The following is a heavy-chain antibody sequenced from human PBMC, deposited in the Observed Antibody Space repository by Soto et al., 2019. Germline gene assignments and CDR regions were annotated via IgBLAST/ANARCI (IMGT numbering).Heavy chain of an antibody. CDR2: INPSGGST. Sequence: ASVKVSCKASGYTFATYAVSWVRQAPGQGLEWMGIINPSGGSTSYAQKFQGRVTMTRDTSTSTVYMELSSLRSEDTAVYYCARDSFQDYYDSSGYLDYFDYWGQGTLVTVSS. V-gene: IGHV1-46*01. CDR1: GYTFATYA. J-gene: IGHJ4*02. CDR3: ARDSFQDYYDSSGYLDYFDY. D-gene: IGHD3-22*01.